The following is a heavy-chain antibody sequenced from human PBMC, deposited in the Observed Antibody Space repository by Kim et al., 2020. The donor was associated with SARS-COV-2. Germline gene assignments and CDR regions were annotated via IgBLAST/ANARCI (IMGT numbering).Heavy chain of an antibody. D-gene: IGHD1-1*01. J-gene: IGHJ3*01. Sequence: GGSLRLSCAASGFTFSSYNMNWVRQAPGKGLEWVAHISTRSDFIYYADSLRGRSTISRDNTKNSLFPHVNSLRAEDTAVYYCARGRGVNRWKDAFEVWGQGTLITVSS. CDR2: ISTRSDFI. V-gene: IGHV3-21*06. CDR3: ARGRGVNRWKDAFEV. CDR1: GFTFSSYN.